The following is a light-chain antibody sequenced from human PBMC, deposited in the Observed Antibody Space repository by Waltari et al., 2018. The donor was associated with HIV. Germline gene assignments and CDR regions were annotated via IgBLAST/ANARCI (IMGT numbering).Light chain of an antibody. CDR3: CSHAGRNTLYV. V-gene: IGLV2-11*01. CDR1: SSDVGGYNY. CDR2: DVT. J-gene: IGLJ1*01. Sequence: QSALTQPRSVSGFPGQSISISCTGTSSDVGGYNYVSWYQQHPGKAPRLLIYDVTQRPSGVPDRFSGSKSGNTASLTISGLQADDEADYYCCSHAGRNTLYVFGTGTKVTVL.